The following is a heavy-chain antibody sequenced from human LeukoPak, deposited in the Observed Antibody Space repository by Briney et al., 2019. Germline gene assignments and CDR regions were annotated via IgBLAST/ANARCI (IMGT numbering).Heavy chain of an antibody. J-gene: IGHJ4*02. D-gene: IGHD6-13*01. CDR2: ISGSGGST. CDR1: GFTFSSYA. Sequence: PGGSLRLSCAASGFTFSSYAMSWVRQAPGKGLEWVSAISGSGGSTYYADSVKGRFTISRDNSKNTLYLQMNGLRAEDTAVYYCAEGGIAAAGTWVSIWGQGTLVTVSS. CDR3: AEGGIAAAGTWVSI. V-gene: IGHV3-23*01.